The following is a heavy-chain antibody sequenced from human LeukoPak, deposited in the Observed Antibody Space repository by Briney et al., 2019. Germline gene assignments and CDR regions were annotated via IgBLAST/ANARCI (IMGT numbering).Heavy chain of an antibody. J-gene: IGHJ4*02. V-gene: IGHV3-30-3*01. CDR3: ARATHLQYFDY. CDR1: GFTFSSYA. Sequence: QTGGSLRLSCAASGFTFSSYAMHWVRQAPGKGLEWGAVILYDGSNKYYADSVKGRFTIYRDNSKNTLYLQMNSLRAEDTAVYYCARATHLQYFDYWGQGTLVTVSS. CDR2: ILYDGSNK.